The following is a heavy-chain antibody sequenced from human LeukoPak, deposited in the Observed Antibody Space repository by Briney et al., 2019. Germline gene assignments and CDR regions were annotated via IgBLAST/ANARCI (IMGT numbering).Heavy chain of an antibody. CDR2: VSNSGTT. CDR1: GGSISTYY. J-gene: IGHJ6*03. CDR3: ARVGSFCMDV. Sequence: SETLSLTCTVSGGSISTYYWSWIRQPPGKGLEWIGYVSNSGTTNCNPSLKSRVTISVDTSKNQFSLKLSSVTAADTVVYYCARVGSFCMDVWGKGTTVTVSS. V-gene: IGHV4-59*01.